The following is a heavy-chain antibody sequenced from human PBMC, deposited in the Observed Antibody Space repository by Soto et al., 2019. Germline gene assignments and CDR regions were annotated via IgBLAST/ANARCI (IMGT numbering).Heavy chain of an antibody. CDR2: ISSSSSTI. D-gene: IGHD2-15*01. Sequence: EVQLVESGGGLVQPGGSLRLSCAASGFTFSSYSMNWVRQAPGKGLEWVSDISSSSSTIYYADSVKGRFTISRDNAKNSLYLQMNSLRDEDTAVYYCARDYDNCSGGSCHVLPGAHWGQGTLVTVSS. J-gene: IGHJ4*02. V-gene: IGHV3-48*02. CDR3: ARDYDNCSGGSCHVLPGAH. CDR1: GFTFSSYS.